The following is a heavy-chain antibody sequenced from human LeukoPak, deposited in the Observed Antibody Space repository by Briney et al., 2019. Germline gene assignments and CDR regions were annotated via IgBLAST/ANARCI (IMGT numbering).Heavy chain of an antibody. D-gene: IGHD3-22*01. CDR2: IYYSGST. CDR3: AGLIGNYYDSSGYSYGA. J-gene: IGHJ4*02. V-gene: IGHV4-39*01. Sequence: PSETLSLTCTVSGGSISSSSYYWGWIRQPPGKGLEWIGSIYYSGSTYYNPSLKSRVTISVDTSKNQFSLKLSSVTAADTAVYYCAGLIGNYYDSSGYSYGAWGQGTLVTVSS. CDR1: GGSISSSSYY.